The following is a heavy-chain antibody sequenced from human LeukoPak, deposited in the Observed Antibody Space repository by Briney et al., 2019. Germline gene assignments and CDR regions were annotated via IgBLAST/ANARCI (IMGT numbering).Heavy chain of an antibody. V-gene: IGHV3-74*01. CDR1: GFTFSSYW. CDR2: INPGGSSI. J-gene: IGHJ4*02. Sequence: PGRSLRLSCAASGFTFSSYWMHWVRQVPGKGLVWVARINPGGSSITNADSVKGRFTTSRDNAKNTLYLQMDSLRAEDTGVYYCARSNQADDYWGQGTLVTVSS. D-gene: IGHD1-14*01. CDR3: ARSNQADDY.